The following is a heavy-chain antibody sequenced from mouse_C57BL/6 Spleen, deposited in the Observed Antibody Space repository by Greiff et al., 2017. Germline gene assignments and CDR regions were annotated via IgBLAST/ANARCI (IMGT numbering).Heavy chain of an antibody. CDR3: ARKRGDYYGSSPFAY. J-gene: IGHJ3*01. V-gene: IGHV1-18*01. CDR2: INPNNGGT. CDR1: GYTFTDYN. Sequence: EVQLQQSGPELVKPGASVKIPCKASGYTFTDYNMDWVKQSHGKSLEWIGDINPNNGGTIYNQKFKGKATLTVDKSSSTAYMELRSLTSEDTAVYYCARKRGDYYGSSPFAYWGQGTLVTVSA. D-gene: IGHD1-1*01.